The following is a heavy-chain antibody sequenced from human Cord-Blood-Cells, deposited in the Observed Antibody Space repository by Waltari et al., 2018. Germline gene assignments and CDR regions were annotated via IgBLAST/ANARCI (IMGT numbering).Heavy chain of an antibody. V-gene: IGHV1-58*01. D-gene: IGHD6-13*01. CDR1: GFPFTSSA. CDR2: IVVGSGNT. J-gene: IGHJ5*02. CDR3: AAAAAGNNWFDP. Sequence: MHLVQSGPEVKTPGTSVKVSCTASGFPFTSSAVRWVRQARGQRLEGRGWIVVGSGNTNYAQKFQERVTITRDMSTSTAYMELSNLRSEDTAVYYCAAAAAGNNWFDPWGQGTLVTVSS.